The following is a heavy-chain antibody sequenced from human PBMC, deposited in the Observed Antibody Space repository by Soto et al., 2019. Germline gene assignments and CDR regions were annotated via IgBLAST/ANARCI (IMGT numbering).Heavy chain of an antibody. D-gene: IGHD2-8*01. CDR3: ARWYGTGMLFDL. J-gene: IGHJ5*02. CDR2: IWYDGSKK. Sequence: QVQLVESGGGVVQPGRSLRLSCAASGFTFSSYGMHWVRQAPGKGLEWVAVIWYDGSKKYYADPVEGRFTISRDNSKNTLSLQMRSLKTEDTAVYFCARWYGTGMLFDLWGQGTLVTVSS. CDR1: GFTFSSYG. V-gene: IGHV3-33*01.